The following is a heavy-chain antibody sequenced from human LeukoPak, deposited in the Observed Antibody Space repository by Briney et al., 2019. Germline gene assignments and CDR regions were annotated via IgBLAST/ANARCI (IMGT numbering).Heavy chain of an antibody. J-gene: IGHJ4*02. CDR3: ARDRTDCSSTSCYVDLGYYFDY. Sequence: GASVKVSCKASGYTFTGYYMHWVRQAPGQGPEWMGWINPNSGGTNYAQKFQGRVTMTRDTSISTAYMELSRLRSDDTAVYYCARDRTDCSSTSCYVDLGYYFDYWGQGTLVTVSS. CDR1: GYTFTGYY. CDR2: INPNSGGT. V-gene: IGHV1-2*02. D-gene: IGHD2-2*01.